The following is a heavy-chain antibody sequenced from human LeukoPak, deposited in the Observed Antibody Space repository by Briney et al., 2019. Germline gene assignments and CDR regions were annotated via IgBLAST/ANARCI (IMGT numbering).Heavy chain of an antibody. CDR1: GFTFSSYA. Sequence: PGGSLRLSCAASGFTFSSYAMHWVRQAPGKGLEWVAVISYDGSNKYYADSVKGRFTISRDNSKNTLYLQMNSLRAEDTDVYYCARGLKLDYWGQGTLVTAPS. V-gene: IGHV3-30-3*01. CDR3: ARGLKLDY. J-gene: IGHJ4*02. CDR2: ISYDGSNK. D-gene: IGHD4/OR15-4a*01.